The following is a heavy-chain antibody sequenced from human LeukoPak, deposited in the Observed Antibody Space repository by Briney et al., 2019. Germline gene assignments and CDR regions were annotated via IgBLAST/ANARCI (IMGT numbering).Heavy chain of an antibody. V-gene: IGHV4-39*01. Sequence: SSETLSLTCDVSGGSISTDDYWWGWIRQPPGKWLEWIAIIFFTGKTHHNPSLRSRAFMSVDTSKNQFSLRLSAVTAADTAVYYCARQMGLGVWALDYWGQGTLVTVSS. J-gene: IGHJ4*02. CDR1: GGSISTDDYW. CDR2: IFFTGKT. D-gene: IGHD5/OR15-5a*01. CDR3: ARQMGLGVWALDY.